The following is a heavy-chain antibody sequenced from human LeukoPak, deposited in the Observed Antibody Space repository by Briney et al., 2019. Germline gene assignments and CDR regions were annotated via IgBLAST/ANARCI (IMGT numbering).Heavy chain of an antibody. CDR2: ISDSGGST. J-gene: IGHJ4*02. Sequence: GGSLRLSCAASGFTFSSYAMNWVRQAPGKGLECFSTISDSGGSTLYADSVKGRFTISRDNSKNTLYLQMNSLRADDTAVYYCAKDRATRRWGTQEFDYWGQGTLVIVSS. CDR1: GFTFSSYA. CDR3: AKDRATRRWGTQEFDY. V-gene: IGHV3-23*01. D-gene: IGHD3-16*01.